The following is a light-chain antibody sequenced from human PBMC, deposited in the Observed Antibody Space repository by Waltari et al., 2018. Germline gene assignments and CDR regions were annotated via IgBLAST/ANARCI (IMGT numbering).Light chain of an antibody. CDR3: QQSSSTPHT. CDR2: GSS. J-gene: IGKJ2*01. Sequence: DIQMTQSPSSLSASVGDRVTLTCRASQSMSSYLNWYQQKPGKAPKLLIYGSSNLQSGAPSRFSGSGSGTDFTLTISSLQPEDIATYYCQQSSSTPHTFGQGTKLEIK. CDR1: QSMSSY. V-gene: IGKV1-39*01.